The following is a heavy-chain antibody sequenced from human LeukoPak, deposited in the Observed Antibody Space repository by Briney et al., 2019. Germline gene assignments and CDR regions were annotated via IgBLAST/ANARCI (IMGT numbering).Heavy chain of an antibody. D-gene: IGHD3-22*01. CDR2: ISWNSGSI. CDR1: GFTFDDYA. V-gene: IGHV3-9*03. J-gene: IGHJ4*02. CDR3: AKDIHITVIGGGFDY. Sequence: GGSLRLSCAASGFTFDDYAMHWVRQAPGKGLEWVSGISWNSGSIGYADSVKGRFTISRDNAKNSLYLQMNSLRAEDMALYYCAKDIHITVIGGGFDYWGQGTLVTVSS.